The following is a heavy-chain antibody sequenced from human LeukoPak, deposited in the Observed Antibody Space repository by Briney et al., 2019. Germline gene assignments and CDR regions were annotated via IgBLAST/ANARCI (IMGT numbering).Heavy chain of an antibody. J-gene: IGHJ5*02. CDR3: ARPLGYCNTVDCYGALWT. CDR2: IYHSGST. CDR1: GFSISHGYY. D-gene: IGHD2/OR15-2a*01. Sequence: PSETLSLTCTVSGFSISHGYYWGWVRQSPGKGLEWIGSIYHSGSTDYNPSLKSRVTMSVDTSKNQFSLKLNSVTAADTAVYYCARPLGYCNTVDCYGALWTWGQGIQVTVSS. V-gene: IGHV4-38-2*02.